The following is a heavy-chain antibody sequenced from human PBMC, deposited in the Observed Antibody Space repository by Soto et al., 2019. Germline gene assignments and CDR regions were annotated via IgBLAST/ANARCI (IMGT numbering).Heavy chain of an antibody. V-gene: IGHV3-30-3*01. CDR2: ISYDGSNK. CDR1: GFTFSSYA. D-gene: IGHD3-22*01. Sequence: QVQLVESGGGVVQPGRSLRLSCAASGFTFSSYAMHWVRQAPGKGLEWVAVISYDGSNKYYADSVKGRFTISRDNSNNSLYLEINRLRAEDTAVYYCARVVVITTSGAFDIWGQGTMVTVSS. CDR3: ARVVVITTSGAFDI. J-gene: IGHJ3*02.